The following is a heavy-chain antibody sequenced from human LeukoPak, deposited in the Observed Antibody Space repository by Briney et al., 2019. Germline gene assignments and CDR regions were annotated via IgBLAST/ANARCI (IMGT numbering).Heavy chain of an antibody. CDR3: AKAARTMVRGVDTNYFDY. J-gene: IGHJ4*02. CDR1: GFTFSSYA. Sequence: GGSLRLFCAVSGFTFSSYAMSWVRQAPGKGLEWVSAIGGSDDRTYYGDAVKGRFTISRDNYKNTMYLQMHSLRAEDTAVYYCAKAARTMVRGVDTNYFDYWGQGTLVTVSS. V-gene: IGHV3-23*01. CDR2: IGGSDDRT. D-gene: IGHD3-10*01.